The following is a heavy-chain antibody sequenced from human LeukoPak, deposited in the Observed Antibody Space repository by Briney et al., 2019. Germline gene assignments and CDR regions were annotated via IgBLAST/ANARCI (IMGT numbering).Heavy chain of an antibody. CDR1: GYTFTGYY. J-gene: IGHJ4*02. V-gene: IGHV1-2*02. CDR3: ARDPKSQLLLDY. D-gene: IGHD2-2*01. CDR2: INPNSGDT. Sequence: ASVKVSCKASGYTFTGYYMHWVRQAPGQGLEWMGWINPNSGDTKYAQKFQGRVTLTRDTSISTAYMELSRLTSGDTAVYYCARDPKSQLLLDYWGQGTLVTVSS.